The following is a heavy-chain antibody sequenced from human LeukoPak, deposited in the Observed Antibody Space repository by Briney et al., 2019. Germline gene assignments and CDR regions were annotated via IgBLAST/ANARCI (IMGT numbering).Heavy chain of an antibody. CDR1: GGSISSGSYY. CDR3: ARIQYYYDSSGYYYFDY. D-gene: IGHD3-22*01. Sequence: SETLSLTCTVSGGSISSGSYYWSWIRQPPGKGLEWIGYIYYSGSTNYNPSLKSRVTISVDTSKNQFSLKLSSVTAADTAVYYCARIQYYYDSSGYYYFDYWGQGTLVTVSS. CDR2: IYYSGST. J-gene: IGHJ4*02. V-gene: IGHV4-61*01.